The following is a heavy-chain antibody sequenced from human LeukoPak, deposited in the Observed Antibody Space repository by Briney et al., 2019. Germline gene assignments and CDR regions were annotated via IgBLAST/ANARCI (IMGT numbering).Heavy chain of an antibody. D-gene: IGHD2-2*01. V-gene: IGHV4-34*01. CDR3: ASGMRRPAAS. Sequence: SETLSLTCAVYGGSFSGYYWSWIRQPPGKGLEWIGEINHSGSTNYNPSLKSRVTISVDTSKNQFSLKLSSVTAADTAVYYCASGMRRPAASWGQGTLVTVSS. CDR1: GGSFSGYY. CDR2: INHSGST. J-gene: IGHJ5*02.